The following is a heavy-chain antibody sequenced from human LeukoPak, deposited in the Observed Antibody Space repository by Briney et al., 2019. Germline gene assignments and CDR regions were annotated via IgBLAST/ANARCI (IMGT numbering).Heavy chain of an antibody. Sequence: SVKASCKASGGTFSSYAISWVRQAPGQGLEWMGGIIPIFGTANYAQKFQGRVTITADESTSTAYMELSSLRSEDTAVYYCARDRRTYYYYYYMDVWGKGTTVTISS. J-gene: IGHJ6*03. V-gene: IGHV1-69*13. CDR3: ARDRRTYYYYYYMDV. CDR2: IIPIFGTA. CDR1: GGTFSSYA.